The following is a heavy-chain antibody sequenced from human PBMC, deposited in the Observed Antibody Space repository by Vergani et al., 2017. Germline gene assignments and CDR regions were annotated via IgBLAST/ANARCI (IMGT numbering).Heavy chain of an antibody. D-gene: IGHD2-2*03. Sequence: QVQLREAGPGRVKPSETLSLTCPVSGGSISSYYWSWIRRPQGKGLEWIGYIYYSGGTNYNPSLKSRVTISVETSNYQFSLKLSSVTAADSAVYYCASDSNWIRSNGRINMYFDLWDRGTLVTVSS. CDR1: GGSISSYY. CDR2: IYYSGGT. J-gene: IGHJ2*01. CDR3: ASDSNWIRSNGRINMYFDL. V-gene: IGHV4-59*01.